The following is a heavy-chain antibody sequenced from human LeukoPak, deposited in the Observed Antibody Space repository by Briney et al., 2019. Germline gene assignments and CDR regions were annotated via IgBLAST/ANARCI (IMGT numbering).Heavy chain of an antibody. CDR1: GYTFTGYY. CDR2: INPNSGGT. V-gene: IGHV1-2*06. Sequence: ASVKVSCKASGYTFTGYYMHWVRQAPGQGLEWMGRINPNSGGTNYAQKFQGRVTMTRDTSISTAYMELSRLRSDDTAVYYCARDARDSSPSYTNFDYWGQGTLVTVSS. J-gene: IGHJ4*02. CDR3: ARDARDSSPSYTNFDY. D-gene: IGHD6-6*01.